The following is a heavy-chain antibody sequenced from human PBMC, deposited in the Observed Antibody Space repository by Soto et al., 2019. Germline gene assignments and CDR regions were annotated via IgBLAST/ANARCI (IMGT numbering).Heavy chain of an antibody. Sequence: ASVKVSCKASGYTFTGYAMHWVRQAPGQRLEWMGWINAGNGNTKYSQKFQGRVTITRDTSASTAYMELSSLRSEDTAEYYCARAVAVAADFDYWGQGTLVTAPQ. CDR2: INAGNGNT. CDR3: ARAVAVAADFDY. J-gene: IGHJ4*02. CDR1: GYTFTGYA. D-gene: IGHD6-19*01. V-gene: IGHV1-3*01.